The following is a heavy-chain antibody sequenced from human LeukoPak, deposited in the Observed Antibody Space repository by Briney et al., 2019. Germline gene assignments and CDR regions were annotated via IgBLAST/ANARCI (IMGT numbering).Heavy chain of an antibody. D-gene: IGHD5-18*01. Sequence: PGGSLRLSCVASGFTFSSYAMSWVRQAPGKGLEWVSFIGTGGDTNYADSVKGRFTISRDNSKNTLYLQMNSLRAEDTAVYYCAKERDTAMVTIDYWGQGTLVTVSS. CDR1: GFTFSSYA. V-gene: IGHV3-23*01. J-gene: IGHJ4*02. CDR2: IGTGGDT. CDR3: AKERDTAMVTIDY.